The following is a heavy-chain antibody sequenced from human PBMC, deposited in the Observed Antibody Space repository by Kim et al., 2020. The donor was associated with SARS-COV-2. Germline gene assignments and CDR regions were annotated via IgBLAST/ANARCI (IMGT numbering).Heavy chain of an antibody. D-gene: IGHD6-19*01. J-gene: IGHJ6*02. CDR2: ISSNGGST. CDR1: GFTFSSYA. Sequence: GGSLRLSCAASGFTFSSYAMHWVRQAPGKGLEYVSAISSNGGSTYYANSVKGRFTISRDNSKNTLYLQMGSLRAEDMAVYYCARTDSSGWEGYYYYGMDVWGQGTTVTVSS. CDR3: ARTDSSGWEGYYYYGMDV. V-gene: IGHV3-64*01.